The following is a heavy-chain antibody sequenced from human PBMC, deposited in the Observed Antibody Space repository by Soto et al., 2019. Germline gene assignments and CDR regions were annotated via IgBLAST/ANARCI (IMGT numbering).Heavy chain of an antibody. D-gene: IGHD6-13*01. Sequence: GGSLRLSCAASGFTFSSYGMHWVRQAPGKGLEWVAVISYDGSNKYYADSVKGRFTISRDNSKNTLYLQMNSLRAEDTAVYYCAKGGGHSSSWPYYYYGMDVWGQGTTVTVSS. CDR2: ISYDGSNK. CDR3: AKGGGHSSSWPYYYYGMDV. J-gene: IGHJ6*02. CDR1: GFTFSSYG. V-gene: IGHV3-30*18.